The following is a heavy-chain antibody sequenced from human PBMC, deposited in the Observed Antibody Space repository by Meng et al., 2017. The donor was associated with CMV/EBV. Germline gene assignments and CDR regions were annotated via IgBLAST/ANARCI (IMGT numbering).Heavy chain of an antibody. V-gene: IGHV3-30*02. CDR3: AKGQVSLSSGMDV. J-gene: IGHJ6*02. CDR2: IRYDGSNK. CDR1: GFTFSSYG. Sequence: GESLKISCAASGFTFSSYGMHWVRQAPGKGLEWVAFIRYDGSNKYYADSVKGRFTISRDNSKNTLDLQMNSLRAEDTAVYYCAKGQVSLSSGMDVWGQGTTVTVSS. D-gene: IGHD6-6*01.